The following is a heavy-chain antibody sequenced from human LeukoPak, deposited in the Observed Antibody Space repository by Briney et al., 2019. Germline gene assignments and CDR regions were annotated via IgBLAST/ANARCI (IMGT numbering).Heavy chain of an antibody. CDR2: IWYDGSNK. CDR1: GFTFCSYG. Sequence: PGRSLRLSCAASGFTFCSYGMHWVRQAPGKGLEWVAVIWYDGSNKYYADSVKGRFTISRDNSKNTLYLQKNSLRAEDTAVYYCARWGTPTVTLDYWGQGTLVTVSS. V-gene: IGHV3-33*01. J-gene: IGHJ4*02. CDR3: ARWGTPTVTLDY. D-gene: IGHD4-17*01.